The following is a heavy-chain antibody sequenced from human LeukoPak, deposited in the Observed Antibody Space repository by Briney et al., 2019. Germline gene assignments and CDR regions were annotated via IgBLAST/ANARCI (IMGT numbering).Heavy chain of an antibody. J-gene: IGHJ4*02. D-gene: IGHD5-18*01. V-gene: IGHV3-13*01. CDR3: VREARGYHYTYFDY. CDR1: GFTLGSHD. CDR2: VSSGFHA. Sequence: PGGSLRLSCTASGFTLGSHDMHWVRHIPGQGLEWVAAVSSGFHAFSADSVQGRFTVSREDARNSLYLQMNSLRAGDTAVYYCVREARGYHYTYFDYWGQGTLVTVSS.